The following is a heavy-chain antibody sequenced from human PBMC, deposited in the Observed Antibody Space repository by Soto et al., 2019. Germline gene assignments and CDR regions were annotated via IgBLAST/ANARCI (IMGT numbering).Heavy chain of an antibody. CDR2: TYSSGNT. CDR3: ARGQRFSDWFDP. J-gene: IGHJ5*02. D-gene: IGHD3-3*01. CDR1: GGTISGYY. V-gene: IGHV4-4*07. Sequence: SETLSLTCSVSGGTISGYYWTWIRQPAGKGLEWIGRTYSSGNTKYNPSLQSRVTMSLDTSNNQFSLRLTSVTAADTAVYYCARGQRFSDWFDPWGQGTLVTVSS.